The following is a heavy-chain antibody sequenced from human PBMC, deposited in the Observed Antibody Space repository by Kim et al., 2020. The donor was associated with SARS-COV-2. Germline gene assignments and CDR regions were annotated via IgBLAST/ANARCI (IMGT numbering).Heavy chain of an antibody. CDR3: AKARGHYYGSGSYGFDY. Sequence: GGSLRLSCAASGFTFSSYAMSWVRQAPGKGLEWVSAISGSGGSTYYADSVKGRFTISRDNSKNTLYLQMNSLRAEDTAVYYCAKARGHYYGSGSYGFDYWGQGTLVTVSS. CDR2: ISGSGGST. D-gene: IGHD3-10*01. CDR1: GFTFSSYA. V-gene: IGHV3-23*01. J-gene: IGHJ4*02.